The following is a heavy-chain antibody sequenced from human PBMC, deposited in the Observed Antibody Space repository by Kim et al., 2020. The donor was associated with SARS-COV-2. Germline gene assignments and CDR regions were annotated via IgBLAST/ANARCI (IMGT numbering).Heavy chain of an antibody. V-gene: IGHV1-69*04. CDR2: IIPILGIA. D-gene: IGHD4-4*01. CDR3: ARDLYSSKAGY. J-gene: IGHJ4*02. Sequence: SVKVSCKASGGTFSSYAISWVRQAPGQGIEWMGRIIPILGIANYAQKFQGRVTITADKSTSTAYMELSSLRSEDTAVYYCARDLYSSKAGYWGQGTLVTVSS. CDR1: GGTFSSYA.